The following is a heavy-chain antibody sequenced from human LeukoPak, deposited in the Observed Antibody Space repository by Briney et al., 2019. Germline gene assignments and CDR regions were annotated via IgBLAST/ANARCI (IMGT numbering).Heavy chain of an antibody. D-gene: IGHD6-19*01. CDR1: GYTFTSYG. V-gene: IGHV1-18*01. Sequence: ASVKVSCKASGYTFTSYGISWVRQAPGQGLEWMGWISAYNGNTNYAQKLQGRVTMTTDTSTSTAYMELRSLRSDDTAVYYCVRDLDRGSSGWYRADYWGQGTLVTVSS. CDR3: VRDLDRGSSGWYRADY. CDR2: ISAYNGNT. J-gene: IGHJ4*02.